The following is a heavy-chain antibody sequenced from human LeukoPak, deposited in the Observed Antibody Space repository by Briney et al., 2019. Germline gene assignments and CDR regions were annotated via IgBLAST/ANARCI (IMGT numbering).Heavy chain of an antibody. CDR3: AREEVTHGSYLK. CDR1: GGTFSSYA. V-gene: IGHV1-69*13. Sequence: SVKVSCKASGGTFSSYAISWVRQAPGQGLEWMGGIIPIFGTANYAQKFQGRVTITADESTSTAYMELSSLGSEDTAVYYCAREEVTHGSYLKWGQGTLVTVSS. CDR2: IIPIFGTA. D-gene: IGHD1-26*01. J-gene: IGHJ4*02.